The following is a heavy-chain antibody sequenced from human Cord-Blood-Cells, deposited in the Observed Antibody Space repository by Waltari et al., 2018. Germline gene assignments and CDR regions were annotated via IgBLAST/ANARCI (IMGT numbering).Heavy chain of an antibody. CDR3: ARGTWYYGSGSSVFMDV. D-gene: IGHD3-10*01. Sequence: QVQLVQSGAEVKKPGASVKVSCTASGYTFTGYYMNWVRQAPGQGLEWMGCINPNSGGTNYAQECQGRVTMTRETSISTAYMELSRLRSDDTAVYYCARGTWYYGSGSSVFMDVWGKGTTVTVSS. CDR2: INPNSGGT. V-gene: IGHV1-2*02. CDR1: GYTFTGYY. J-gene: IGHJ6*03.